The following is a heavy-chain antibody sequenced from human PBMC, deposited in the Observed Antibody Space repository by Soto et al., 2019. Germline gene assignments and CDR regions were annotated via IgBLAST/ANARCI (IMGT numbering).Heavy chain of an antibody. CDR3: ARLQWGGANHYYYGLNV. D-gene: IGHD6-19*01. CDR2: INPSGGIT. CDR1: GYTFSRYY. Sequence: VSSVKVACKESGYTFSRYYIYWVRHAPGQGLEWMGAINPSGGITTYAQKFQGRVTMTSDTSTRTVYMELSSLRSEDTAVYYCARLQWGGANHYYYGLNVWG. J-gene: IGHJ6*02. V-gene: IGHV1-46*01.